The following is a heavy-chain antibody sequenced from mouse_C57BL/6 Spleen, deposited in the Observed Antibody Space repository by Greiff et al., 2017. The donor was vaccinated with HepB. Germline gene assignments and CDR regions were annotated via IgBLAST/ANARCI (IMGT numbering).Heavy chain of an antibody. D-gene: IGHD1-1*01. CDR2: INPSSGYT. CDR1: GYTFTSYW. CDR3: ARVESYGSSYFDY. V-gene: IGHV1-7*01. Sequence: QVHVKQSGAELAKPGASVKLSCKASGYTFTSYWMHWVKQRPGQGLEWIGYINPSSGYTKYNQKFKDKVTLTADKSYSTAYMQLSSLTSEDSAVYYCARVESYGSSYFDYWVQGTTLTVSS. J-gene: IGHJ2*01.